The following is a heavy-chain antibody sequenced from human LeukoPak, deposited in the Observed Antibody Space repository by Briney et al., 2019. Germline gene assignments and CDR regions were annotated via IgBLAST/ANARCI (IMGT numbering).Heavy chain of an antibody. CDR1: GFTFTSFG. J-gene: IGHJ4*02. V-gene: IGHV1-18*01. D-gene: IGHD6-6*01. CDR2: ISAYNGNT. CDR3: ARYMVSSSSLDY. Sequence: ASVKVSCKASGFTFTSFGFSWVRQAPGQGLEWMGWISAYNGNTNYAQNLQGRVTMTTDASTSTVYMELRSLRSDDTAMYYCARYMVSSSSLDYWGQGTLVTVSS.